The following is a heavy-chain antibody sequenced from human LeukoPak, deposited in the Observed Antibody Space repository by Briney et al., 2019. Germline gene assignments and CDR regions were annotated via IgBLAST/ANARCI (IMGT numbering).Heavy chain of an antibody. J-gene: IGHJ3*02. CDR3: ARDEWFGESGAFDI. V-gene: IGHV4-39*07. CDR1: GGSISSSSYY. D-gene: IGHD3-10*01. CDR2: IYYSGST. Sequence: SETLSLTCTVSGGSISSSSYYWGWIRQPPGKGLEWIGSIYYSGSTNYNPSLKSRVTISVDTSKNQFSLKLSSVTAADTAVYYCARDEWFGESGAFDIWGQGTMVTVSS.